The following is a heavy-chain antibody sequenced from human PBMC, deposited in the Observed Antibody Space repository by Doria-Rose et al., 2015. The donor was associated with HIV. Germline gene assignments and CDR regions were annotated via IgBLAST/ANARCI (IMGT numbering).Heavy chain of an antibody. CDR3: ARIKSSRWYHKYYFDF. CDR1: GVSLSSPGMG. V-gene: IGHV2-26*01. J-gene: IGHJ4*02. CDR2: IYSDHER. Sequence: QVTLKESGPVLVKPTETLTLTCTVSGVSLSSPGMGVSWIRQPPGKALEWLANIYSDHERSYKTPLKSRLTISSGTSKSQVVLTMTDMDPVDTATYYCARIKSSRWYHKYYFDFWGQGTLVTVSA. D-gene: IGHD6-13*01.